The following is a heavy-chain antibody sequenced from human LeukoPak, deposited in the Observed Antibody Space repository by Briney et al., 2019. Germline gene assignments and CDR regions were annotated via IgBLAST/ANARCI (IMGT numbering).Heavy chain of an antibody. CDR3: TRVYCSSTSCYPYFDY. V-gene: IGHV3-49*04. Sequence: GGSLRLSCTAAGFTFGDYAMSLVRQAPGKGLEWVGFIRSKAYGGTTEYAASVKGRFTISRDDSKSIAYLQMNSLKTEDTAVYYCTRVYCSSTSCYPYFDYWGQGTLVTVSS. J-gene: IGHJ4*02. CDR2: IRSKAYGGTT. CDR1: GFTFGDYA. D-gene: IGHD2-2*01.